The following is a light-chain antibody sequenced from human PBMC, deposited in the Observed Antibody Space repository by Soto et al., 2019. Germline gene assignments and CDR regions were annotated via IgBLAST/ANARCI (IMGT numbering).Light chain of an antibody. J-gene: IGLJ2*01. CDR3: SSYTSSSTLVV. CDR2: DVS. CDR1: SSDVGGYNY. V-gene: IGLV2-14*01. Sequence: QSALTQPASVSGSPGQSITISCTGTSSDVGGYNYVSWYQQHPGKAPKLMIYDVSNRPSGVSNRFSGSKSGNTASLTISGLQAEEEADCYCSSYTSSSTLVVFGGGTKVTVL.